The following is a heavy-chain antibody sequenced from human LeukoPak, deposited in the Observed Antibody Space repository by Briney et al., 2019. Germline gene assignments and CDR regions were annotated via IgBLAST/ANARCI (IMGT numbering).Heavy chain of an antibody. D-gene: IGHD2-21*01. CDR3: SRLSCAGVSCFDY. Sequence: SETLSLTCSVSRGSLSTHYWSWIPQPPRQGLGWVGYISYSVSTNYNPSLNSRVTISVHTSKSQFSLKLSSTTAADTAVYYCSRLSCAGVSCFDYWGQGALLTVSS. J-gene: IGHJ4*02. CDR1: RGSLSTHY. V-gene: IGHV4-59*08. CDR2: ISYSVST.